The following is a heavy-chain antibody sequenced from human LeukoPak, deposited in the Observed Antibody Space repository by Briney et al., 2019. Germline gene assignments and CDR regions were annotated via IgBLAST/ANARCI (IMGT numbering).Heavy chain of an antibody. CDR1: GGSISSSSYY. J-gene: IGHJ4*02. CDR2: IYYSGST. D-gene: IGHD2-2*02. CDR3: ARLTGCSSTSCYSVDY. Sequence: TSETLSLTCTVSGGSISSSSYYWGWIRQPPGKGLEWIGSIYYSGSTYYNPSLKSRVTISVDTSKNQFSLKLSSVTAADTAVYYCARLTGCSSTSCYSVDYWGQGTLVTVSP. V-gene: IGHV4-39*01.